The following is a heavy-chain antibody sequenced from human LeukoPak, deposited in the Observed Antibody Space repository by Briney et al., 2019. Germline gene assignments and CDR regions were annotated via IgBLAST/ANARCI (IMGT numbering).Heavy chain of an antibody. CDR3: ATSSGAPGNM. CDR1: GVYW. V-gene: IGHV3-7*01. D-gene: IGHD2-8*02. J-gene: IGHJ4*02. Sequence: PGGSLRLSCAVSGVYWMSWVRQAPGKGLEWVANINQDGSVIYYVDSVKGRFTISRDNAKNSLNLQMNSLRAEDTGVYYCATSSGAPGNMWGQGTLVTVSS. CDR2: INQDGSVI.